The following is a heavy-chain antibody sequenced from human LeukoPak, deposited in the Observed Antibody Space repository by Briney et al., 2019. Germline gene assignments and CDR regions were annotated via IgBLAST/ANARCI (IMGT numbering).Heavy chain of an antibody. J-gene: IGHJ4*02. D-gene: IGHD6-13*01. V-gene: IGHV6-1*01. CDR1: GDSVSSNSAA. Sequence: SQTLSLTCAISGDSVSSNSAAWNWLRQSPSRGLEWLGRTYYRSKWYNDYAVSVKSRIIINPDTSKNQFSLQLNSVTPEDTAVYYCAREVHSSSWSPDFDYWGQGTLVTVSS. CDR3: AREVHSSSWSPDFDY. CDR2: TYYRSKWYN.